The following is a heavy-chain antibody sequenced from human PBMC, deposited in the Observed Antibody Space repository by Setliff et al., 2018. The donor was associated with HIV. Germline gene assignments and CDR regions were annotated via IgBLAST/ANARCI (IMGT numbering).Heavy chain of an antibody. CDR1: GFTFNNYA. V-gene: IGHV3-23*01. CDR2: ISGSTGST. CDR3: ARVVATSDY. J-gene: IGHJ4*02. Sequence: GGSLRLSCAASGFTFNNYAMSWVRQAPGKGLEWVSAISGSTGSTYYADSVKGRFTISRDNAKNSLFLQVNSLRAEDTAVYYCARVVATSDYWGQGTLVTVSS. D-gene: IGHD5-12*01.